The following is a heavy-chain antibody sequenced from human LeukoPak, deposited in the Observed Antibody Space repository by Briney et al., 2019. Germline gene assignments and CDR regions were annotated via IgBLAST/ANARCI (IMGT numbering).Heavy chain of an antibody. J-gene: IGHJ4*02. V-gene: IGHV4-4*02. CDR1: GGSISSSNW. CDR3: ARGGIVVVPAAPPAPFDY. Sequence: SETLSLTCAVSGGSISSSNWWSWVRQPPGKGLEWIGEIYHSGSTNYNPSLKSRVTISVDKSKNQFSLKLSSVTAADTAVYYCARGGIVVVPAAPPAPFDYWGQGTLVTVSS. CDR2: IYHSGST. D-gene: IGHD2-2*01.